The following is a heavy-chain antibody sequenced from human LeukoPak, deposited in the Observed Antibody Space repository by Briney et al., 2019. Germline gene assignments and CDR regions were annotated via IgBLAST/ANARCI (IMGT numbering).Heavy chain of an antibody. J-gene: IGHJ1*01. CDR3: AKDIGSGSYSPTYFHH. D-gene: IGHD1-26*01. CDR1: GFTFDDYV. CDR2: INWNSGSI. Sequence: GGSLRLSCAASGFTFDDYVMHWVRQAPGKGLEWVSGINWNSGSIGYADSVKGRFTISRDNAKNSLYLQMNSLRAEDTALYYCAKDIGSGSYSPTYFHHWGQGTLVTVSS. V-gene: IGHV3-9*01.